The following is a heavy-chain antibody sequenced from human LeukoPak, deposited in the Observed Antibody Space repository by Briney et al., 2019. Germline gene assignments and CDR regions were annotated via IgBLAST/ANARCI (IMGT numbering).Heavy chain of an antibody. Sequence: GGSLRLSCAASGFTFSSYAMNWVRQAPGKGLEWVSGISGSGGSTYYTDSVKGRFTISRDNSKNTVYLQMNSLRAEDTAVYYCANLGGLWFGANRFMDVWGQGTTVTVSS. CDR1: GFTFSSYA. CDR3: ANLGGLWFGANRFMDV. D-gene: IGHD3-10*01. CDR2: ISGSGGST. V-gene: IGHV3-23*01. J-gene: IGHJ6*02.